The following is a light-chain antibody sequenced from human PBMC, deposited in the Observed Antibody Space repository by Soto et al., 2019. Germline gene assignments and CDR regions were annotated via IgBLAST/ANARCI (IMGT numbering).Light chain of an antibody. CDR3: SSYAGSNNFVV. Sequence: QSALTQPPSAAGSPGQSVTISCTGTATDVGAYNYVFWYQQHPGKAPRLIIYEVSGRPSGVPDRFSGSKSGSTAFLTVSGLQAEDEADYYCSSYAGSNNFVVFGGGTKLTVL. J-gene: IGLJ2*01. CDR1: ATDVGAYNY. V-gene: IGLV2-8*01. CDR2: EVS.